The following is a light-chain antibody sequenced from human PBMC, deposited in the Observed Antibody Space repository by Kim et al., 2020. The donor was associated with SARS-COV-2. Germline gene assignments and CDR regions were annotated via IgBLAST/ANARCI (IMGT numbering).Light chain of an antibody. J-gene: IGLJ3*02. CDR2: LNSDGSH. V-gene: IGLV4-69*01. Sequence: ASENLTCTLGSVHSMYATAWHQNQPEKGTRYLMKLNSDGSHSKGDGIPDRFSGSSSGAERYLTISSLQSEDEADYYCQTWGTGIWVFGGGTQRTVL. CDR3: QTWGTGIWV. CDR1: SVHSMYA.